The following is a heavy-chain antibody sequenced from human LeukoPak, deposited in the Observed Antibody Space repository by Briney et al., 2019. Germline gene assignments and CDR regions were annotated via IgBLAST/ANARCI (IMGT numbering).Heavy chain of an antibody. D-gene: IGHD2-21*01. CDR1: GFAFSTYA. V-gene: IGHV3-23*01. CDR2: NSGSGGST. Sequence: PGGFLRLSCAASGFAFSTYAMSWVRQAPGKGLEWVSGNSGSGGSTYYADSVKGRFTISRDNSKNTLYLQMNSLIAGDTAIYYCAKNRALHEIDYWGQGTLVTVSS. CDR3: AKNRALHEIDY. J-gene: IGHJ4*02.